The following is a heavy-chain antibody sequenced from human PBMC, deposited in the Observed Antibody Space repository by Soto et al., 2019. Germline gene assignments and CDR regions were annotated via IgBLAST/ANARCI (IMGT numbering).Heavy chain of an antibody. J-gene: IGHJ5*02. V-gene: IGHV3-48*02. CDR1: GFTFSSYS. CDR2: ISFSSSTI. D-gene: IGHD2-8*01. CDR3: ARDNGMAGSFDP. Sequence: GGSLRLSCAASGFTFSSYSMNWVCQAPGKGLEWVSYISFSSSTIFYADSVRGRFTISRDNAKNSLYLQMNTLRDEDTAVYYCARDNGMAGSFDPWGQGTLVTVSS.